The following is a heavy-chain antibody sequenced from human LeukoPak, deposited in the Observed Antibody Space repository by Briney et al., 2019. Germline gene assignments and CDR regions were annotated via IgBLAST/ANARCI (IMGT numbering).Heavy chain of an antibody. D-gene: IGHD5-18*01. Sequence: GGSLRLPCAASGFTVSSNYMSWVRQAPGKGLEWVSVIYDGGSTDYADSVKGRFTISRDNSKNMLYLQMNSLRAEDTAVYYCARGYSYGYIRYWGQGTLVTVSS. CDR3: ARGYSYGYIRY. V-gene: IGHV3-66*01. CDR1: GFTVSSNY. CDR2: IYDGGST. J-gene: IGHJ4*02.